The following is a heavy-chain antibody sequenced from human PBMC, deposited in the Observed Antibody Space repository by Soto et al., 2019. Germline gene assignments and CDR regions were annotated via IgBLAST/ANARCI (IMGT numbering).Heavy chain of an antibody. D-gene: IGHD3-3*01. J-gene: IGHJ4*02. CDR1: GYTFTSYG. V-gene: IGHV1-18*01. Sequence: ASVKVSCKASGYTFTSYGISWVRQAPGQGLEWMGWISAYNGNTNYAQKLQGRVTMTTDTSTSTAYMELRSLRSDDTAVYYCARDGPNYDFSSGSSNPNFDYWGQGTLVTVSS. CDR2: ISAYNGNT. CDR3: ARDGPNYDFSSGSSNPNFDY.